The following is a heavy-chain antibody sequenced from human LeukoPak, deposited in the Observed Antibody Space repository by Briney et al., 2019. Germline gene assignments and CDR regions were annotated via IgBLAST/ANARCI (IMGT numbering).Heavy chain of an antibody. CDR1: GFTFSSNW. D-gene: IGHD2-8*01. J-gene: IGHJ6*02. CDR3: ARDLGREYCTNGVCYGMDV. V-gene: IGHV3-7*03. Sequence: GGSLRLSCAASGFTFSSNWMSWVRQAPGKGLEWVANIKEDGSEKNYVDSVKGRFTISRDNAKNSLYLQMNSLRAEDTAVYYCARDLGREYCTNGVCYGMDVWGQGTTVTVSS. CDR2: IKEDGSEK.